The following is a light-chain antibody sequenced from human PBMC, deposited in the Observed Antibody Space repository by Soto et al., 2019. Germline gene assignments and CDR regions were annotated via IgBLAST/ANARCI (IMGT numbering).Light chain of an antibody. V-gene: IGKV3-20*01. CDR2: GAS. J-gene: IGKJ1*01. CDR1: QTISSY. Sequence: IVLTQSPGILYLSPGDRATLSCRASQTISSYLAWYQQKPGQAPRLLIYGASSRATGIPDRFSGSGAGTDFTITISRLEPEDFAVYYWQQYVSSPRKTFGQWNRWIS. CDR3: QQYVSSPRKT.